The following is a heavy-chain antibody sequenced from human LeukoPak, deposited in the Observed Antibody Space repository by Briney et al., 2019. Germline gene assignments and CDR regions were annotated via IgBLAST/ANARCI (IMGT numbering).Heavy chain of an antibody. CDR1: GGSISSSSYY. Sequence: PSETLSLTRTVSGGSISSSSYYWGWIRQPPGKGLEWIGSIYYSGSTYYNPSLKSRVTISVDTSKNQFSLKLSSVTAADTAVYYCARHGSIAAADPRYFDPWGQGTLVTVSS. CDR3: ARHGSIAAADPRYFDP. D-gene: IGHD6-13*01. V-gene: IGHV4-39*01. J-gene: IGHJ5*02. CDR2: IYYSGST.